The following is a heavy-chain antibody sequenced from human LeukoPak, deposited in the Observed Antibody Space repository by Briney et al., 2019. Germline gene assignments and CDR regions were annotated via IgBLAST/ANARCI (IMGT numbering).Heavy chain of an antibody. CDR3: ARRRGLRLNAFDI. D-gene: IGHD3-10*01. CDR1: GGSITMYY. CDR2: ISYSGRT. J-gene: IGHJ3*02. Sequence: SETLSLTCTVSGGSITMYYWSWIRQPPGKGLEWIGYISYSGRTSYDSSLKSRVTTSLDMSKNHVSLKVTSVTAADTAVYYCARRRGLRLNAFDIWGQGTMVTVSS. V-gene: IGHV4-59*08.